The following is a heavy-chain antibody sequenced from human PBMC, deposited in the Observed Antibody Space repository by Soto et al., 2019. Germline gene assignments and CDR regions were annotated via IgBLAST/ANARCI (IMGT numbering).Heavy chain of an antibody. D-gene: IGHD4-17*01. CDR2: ISGSGGST. CDR1: GFTFSSYA. CDR3: AKDPDYGDPTWNDY. J-gene: IGHJ4*02. Sequence: EVQLLESGGGLVQPGGSLRLSCAASGFTFSSYAMSWVRQAPGKGLEWVSAISGSGGSTYYADSVKGRFTISRDNSKNTLYLKMNSMRAEDTAVYYCAKDPDYGDPTWNDYWGQGTLVTVSS. V-gene: IGHV3-23*01.